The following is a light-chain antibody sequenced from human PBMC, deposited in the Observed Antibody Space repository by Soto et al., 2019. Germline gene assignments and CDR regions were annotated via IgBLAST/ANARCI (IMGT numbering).Light chain of an antibody. CDR2: DAS. CDR1: QSVSSY. J-gene: IGKJ1*01. CDR3: QQRPNCPPST. V-gene: IGKV3-11*01. Sequence: EIVLTQSRATLSLSPGERATLSCRASQSVSSYLAWYQQKPGQAPRLLIYDASNRATGIPARFSGSESGTAFTLTTTSLEPADFSVYSCQQRPNCPPSTFGQGTKVEI.